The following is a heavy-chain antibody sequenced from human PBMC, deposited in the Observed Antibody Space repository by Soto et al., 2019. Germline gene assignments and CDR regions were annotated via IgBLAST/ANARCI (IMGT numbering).Heavy chain of an antibody. CDR3: ARGQPRSGWYVYYYYYGMDV. CDR2: IYYMGST. CDR1: GDSISSISYY. V-gene: IGHV4-39*01. J-gene: IGHJ6*02. D-gene: IGHD6-19*01. Sequence: PSETLSLTCTVFGDSISSISYYWGWIRQPPGKGLEWIGSIYYMGSTYYNPSLKSRVTISVDTSKNQFSLKLSSVTAADTAVYYCARGQPRSGWYVYYYYYGMDVWGQGTTVTVSS.